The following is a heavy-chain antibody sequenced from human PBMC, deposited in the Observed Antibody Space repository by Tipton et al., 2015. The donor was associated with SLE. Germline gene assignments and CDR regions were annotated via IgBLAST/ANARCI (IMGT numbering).Heavy chain of an antibody. Sequence: VQLVQSGGGVVQPGRSLRLSCAASGFTFSSYTMHWVRQAPGKGLEWVSSISSSSSYIYYTDSVKGRFTISRDNAKNSLYLQMNSLRAEDTAVYYCAREKVESGASFDYWGQGILVTVSS. D-gene: IGHD3-3*01. V-gene: IGHV3-21*01. J-gene: IGHJ4*02. CDR1: GFTFSSYT. CDR3: AREKVESGASFDY. CDR2: ISSSSSYI.